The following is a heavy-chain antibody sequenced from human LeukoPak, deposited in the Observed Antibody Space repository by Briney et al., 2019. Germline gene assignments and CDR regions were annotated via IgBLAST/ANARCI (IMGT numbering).Heavy chain of an antibody. J-gene: IGHJ4*02. V-gene: IGHV1-2*02. CDR1: GYTFTGYY. D-gene: IGHD2-2*01. CDR2: INPNSGGT. Sequence: ASVKVSCKASGYTFTGYYMHWVRQAPGQGLEWMGWINPNSGGTNYAQKFQGRVTTTRDTSISTAYMELSRLRSDDTAVYYCARDQGYCSSTSCSFDYWGQGTLVTVSS. CDR3: ARDQGYCSSTSCSFDY.